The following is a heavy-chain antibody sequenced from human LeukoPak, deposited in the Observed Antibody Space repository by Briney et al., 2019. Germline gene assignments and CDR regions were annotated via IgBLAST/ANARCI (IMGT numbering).Heavy chain of an antibody. CDR1: GDSISSSHW. V-gene: IGHV4-59*11. CDR3: AREVGIFGVSWFDP. J-gene: IGHJ5*02. D-gene: IGHD3-3*01. Sequence: SGTLSLTCAVSGDSISSSHWWSWMRQPPGKGLEWIGYIYYSGSTNYNPSLKSRVTISVDTSKNQFSLKLSSVTAADTAVYYCAREVGIFGVSWFDPWGQGTLVTVSS. CDR2: IYYSGST.